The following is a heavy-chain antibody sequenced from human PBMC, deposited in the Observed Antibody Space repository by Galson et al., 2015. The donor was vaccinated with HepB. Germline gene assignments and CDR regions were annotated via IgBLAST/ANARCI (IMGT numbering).Heavy chain of an antibody. D-gene: IGHD6-13*01. V-gene: IGHV1-69*13. Sequence: SVKVSCKASGGTFSSYAISWVRQAPGQGLEWMGGIIPIFGTANYAQKFQGRVTITADESTSTAYMELSSLRSEDTAVYYCARDLTPPGIAAAGTGNWFDPWGQGTLVTVSS. CDR3: ARDLTPPGIAAAGTGNWFDP. J-gene: IGHJ5*02. CDR2: IIPIFGTA. CDR1: GGTFSSYA.